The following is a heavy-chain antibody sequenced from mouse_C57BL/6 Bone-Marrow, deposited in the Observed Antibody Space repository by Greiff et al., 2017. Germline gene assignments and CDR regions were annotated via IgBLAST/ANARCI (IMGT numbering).Heavy chain of an antibody. J-gene: IGHJ2*01. D-gene: IGHD1-1*01. CDR3: ATDYGSNYFDY. CDR2: ISSGSSTI. Sequence: EVKVVESGGGLVKPGGSLKLSCAASGFTSSDYGMHWVRQAPEKGLEWVAYISSGSSTIYYADTVKGRFTISRDNAKNTLFLQMTSLRSEDTAMYYCATDYGSNYFDYWGQGTTLTVSS. CDR1: GFTSSDYG. V-gene: IGHV5-17*01.